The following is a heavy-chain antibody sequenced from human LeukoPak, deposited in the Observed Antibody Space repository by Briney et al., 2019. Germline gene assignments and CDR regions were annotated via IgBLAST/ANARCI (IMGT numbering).Heavy chain of an antibody. Sequence: GGSLRLSCAASGFTFSSYWMSWVRQAPGKGLEWVANIKQDGSEKYYVDSVKGRFTISRDNAKKSLYLQMNSLRAEDTAVYYCASLDSSGYYPYYYYYMDVWGQGTLVTVSS. D-gene: IGHD3-22*01. J-gene: IGHJ6*03. V-gene: IGHV3-7*01. CDR1: GFTFSSYW. CDR3: ASLDSSGYYPYYYYYMDV. CDR2: IKQDGSEK.